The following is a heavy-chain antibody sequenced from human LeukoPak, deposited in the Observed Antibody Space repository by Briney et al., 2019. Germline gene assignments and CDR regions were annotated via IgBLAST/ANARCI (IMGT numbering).Heavy chain of an antibody. V-gene: IGHV1-8*01. CDR2: MNPNSGNT. Sequence: ASVKVSCKASGYTFTSYDINWVRQAAGQGLEWMGWMNPNSGNTDYAQKLQGRVTMTTDTSTSTAYMELRSLRSDDTAVYYCARGSSSWSYYYYGMDVWGQGTTVTVSS. CDR1: GYTFTSYD. J-gene: IGHJ6*02. D-gene: IGHD6-13*01. CDR3: ARGSSSWSYYYYGMDV.